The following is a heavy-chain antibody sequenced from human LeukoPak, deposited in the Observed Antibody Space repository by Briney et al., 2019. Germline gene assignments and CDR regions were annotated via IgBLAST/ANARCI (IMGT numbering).Heavy chain of an antibody. Sequence: ASVKVSCKASGYTFTSYAIHWVRQAPGQRLEWMGWINAGNGNTKYSQKFQGRVTITRDTSASTAYMELSSLRSEDTAVYYCASNSGYTYGYGYWGQGTLVAVSS. D-gene: IGHD5-18*01. CDR3: ASNSGYTYGYGY. J-gene: IGHJ4*02. V-gene: IGHV1-3*01. CDR2: INAGNGNT. CDR1: GYTFTSYA.